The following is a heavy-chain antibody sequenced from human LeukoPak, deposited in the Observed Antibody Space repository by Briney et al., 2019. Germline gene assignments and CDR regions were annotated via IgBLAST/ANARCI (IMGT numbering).Heavy chain of an antibody. CDR1: GGSISNYY. Sequence: QVQLQESGPRLVKPSETLSLTCTVSGGSISNYYWTWIRQPPGKGLEWIGYIYYSGSTNYNPSLKSRVTISVDTSKNQFSLKLTSVTAADPAIYYCARLTWIHLPDAWGQGTLVTVSS. D-gene: IGHD5-18*01. CDR3: ARLTWIHLPDA. V-gene: IGHV4-59*08. CDR2: IYYSGST. J-gene: IGHJ5*02.